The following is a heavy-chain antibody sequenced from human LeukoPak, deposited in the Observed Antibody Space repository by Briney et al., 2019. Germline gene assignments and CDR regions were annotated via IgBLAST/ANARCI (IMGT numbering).Heavy chain of an antibody. CDR2: IHYSGST. V-gene: IGHV4-59*11. CDR1: GGSISSHY. Sequence: SETLSLTCTVSGGSISSHYWSWIRQPPGKGLEWIGYIHYSGSTNYNPSLKSRVTVSLDTSKNQFSLKLSSVTAADTAVYYCASHYGSESFYSPFDYWGQGTLVTVSS. J-gene: IGHJ4*02. D-gene: IGHD3-10*01. CDR3: ASHYGSESFYSPFDY.